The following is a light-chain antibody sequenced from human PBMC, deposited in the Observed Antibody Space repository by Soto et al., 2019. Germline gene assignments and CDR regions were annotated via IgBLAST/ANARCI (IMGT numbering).Light chain of an antibody. V-gene: IGKV1-27*01. Sequence: DIQMTQSPSSLSASVGDRVTITCRASQGISNYLAWYQQKPGKVPKLLIYAASTLQSAVPSRFTGSGSGRDFTLYISSLQPEDGATYFCQKYNSAAFSFSPGTKVDIK. CDR3: QKYNSAAFS. J-gene: IGKJ3*01. CDR1: QGISNY. CDR2: AAS.